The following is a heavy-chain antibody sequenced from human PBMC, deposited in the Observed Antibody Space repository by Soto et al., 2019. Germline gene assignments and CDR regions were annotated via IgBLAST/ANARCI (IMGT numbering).Heavy chain of an antibody. V-gene: IGHV3-48*01. Sequence: GGSLRLSCAASGFTFSSYSMNWVRQAPGKGLEWVSYISSSSSTIYYADSVKGRFTISRDNAKNSLYLQMNSLRAEDTAVYYCARNSYATISSSDYWGQGTLVTVSS. CDR1: GFTFSSYS. D-gene: IGHD5-12*01. CDR2: ISSSSSTI. J-gene: IGHJ4*02. CDR3: ARNSYATISSSDY.